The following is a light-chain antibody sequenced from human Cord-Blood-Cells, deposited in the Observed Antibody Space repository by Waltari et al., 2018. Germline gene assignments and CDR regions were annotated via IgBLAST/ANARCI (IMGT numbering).Light chain of an antibody. CDR3: QQRSNWPT. CDR1: QSVSSY. CDR2: DAS. Sequence: EIVLTQSPATLSLSPGERATLSCRASQSVSSYLAGYQQKPGQAPRLLIYDASNRATGIPARFSGSGSGTDFTLTISSLEPEDFAVYYCQQRSNWPTFGPGTKVDIK. J-gene: IGKJ3*01. V-gene: IGKV3-11*01.